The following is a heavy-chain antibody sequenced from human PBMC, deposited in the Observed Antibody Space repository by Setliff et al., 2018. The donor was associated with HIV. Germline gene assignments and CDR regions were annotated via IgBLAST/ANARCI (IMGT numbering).Heavy chain of an antibody. CDR3: ASFFVTTVTNQDY. CDR1: GGSFSNYYTNW. Sequence: SETLSLTCTVYGGSFSNYYTNWWSWVRQPPGKGLEWIGEIYHSGSANYNPSLKSRVIISIDKSKNKFSLKLTSVTAADTAMYYCASFFVTTVTNQDYWGQGTPVTVSS. V-gene: IGHV4-4*02. D-gene: IGHD4-17*01. CDR2: IYHSGSA. J-gene: IGHJ4*02.